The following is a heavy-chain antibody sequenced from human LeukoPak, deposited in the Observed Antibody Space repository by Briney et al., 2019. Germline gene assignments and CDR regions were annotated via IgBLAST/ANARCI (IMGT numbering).Heavy chain of an antibody. CDR2: ITSSGSTI. D-gene: IGHD3-22*01. Sequence: PGGSLRLSCAASGFTFRSYEMNWVRQAPGKGPEWVSYITSSGSTIYYADSVKGRFTISRDNAKTSLYLQMNSLRAEDTGVYYCARGSYYDSGPFDYWGQGTLVTVSS. CDR1: GFTFRSYE. V-gene: IGHV3-48*03. J-gene: IGHJ4*02. CDR3: ARGSYYDSGPFDY.